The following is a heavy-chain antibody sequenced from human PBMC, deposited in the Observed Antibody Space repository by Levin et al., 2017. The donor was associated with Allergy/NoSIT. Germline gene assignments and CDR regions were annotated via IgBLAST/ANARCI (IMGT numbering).Heavy chain of an antibody. V-gene: IGHV3-53*01. CDR3: ARVLSGYSGYDRGFPFDP. J-gene: IGHJ5*02. CDR2: IYSGGST. D-gene: IGHD5-12*01. CDR1: GFTVSSNY. Sequence: GGSLRLSCAASGFTVSSNYMSWVRQAPGKGLEWVSVIYSGGSTYYADSVKGRFTISRDNSKNTLYLQMNSLRAEDTAVYYCARVLSGYSGYDRGFPFDPWGQGTLVTVSS.